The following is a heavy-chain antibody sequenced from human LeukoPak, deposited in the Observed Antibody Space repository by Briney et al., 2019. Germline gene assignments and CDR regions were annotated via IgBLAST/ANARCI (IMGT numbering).Heavy chain of an antibody. Sequence: SETLSLTCTVSGGSISSNNYFWGWIRQPPGKGLEWIGSIYYSGSTYYNPSLRSRVTTSVDTSKNQFSLKLNSVTAADTAVYYCARGGAMVTTQEYFDLWGRGTLVTVSS. CDR2: IYYSGST. V-gene: IGHV4-39*01. CDR3: ARGGAMVTTQEYFDL. J-gene: IGHJ2*01. D-gene: IGHD4-17*01. CDR1: GGSISSNNYF.